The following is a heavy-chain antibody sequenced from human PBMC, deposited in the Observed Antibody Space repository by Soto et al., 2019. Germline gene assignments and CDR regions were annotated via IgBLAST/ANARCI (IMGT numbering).Heavy chain of an antibody. Sequence: GESLKISCKGSGYSFTSYWIGWVRQMPGKGLEWMGIIYPGDSDTRYSPSFQGQVTISADKSISTAYLQWSSLKASDTAMYYCARQEGYSGYDNTLDYWGQGTLVTVSS. V-gene: IGHV5-51*01. CDR1: GYSFTSYW. CDR3: ARQEGYSGYDNTLDY. D-gene: IGHD5-12*01. J-gene: IGHJ4*02. CDR2: IYPGDSDT.